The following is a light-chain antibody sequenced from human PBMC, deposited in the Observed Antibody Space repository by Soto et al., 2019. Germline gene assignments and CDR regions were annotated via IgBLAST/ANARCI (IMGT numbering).Light chain of an antibody. J-gene: IGLJ2*01. CDR1: SGSIATNY. CDR2: END. Sequence: NFMLTQPHSVSESPGKTVTITCTRSSGSIATNYVQWYQQRPGSAPTTVIYENDQRPSGVPDRFSGSIDRSSNSASLSISGLKTEDEADYHCQSYQNINHAVVFGGGTKLTV. CDR3: QSYQNINHAVV. V-gene: IGLV6-57*03.